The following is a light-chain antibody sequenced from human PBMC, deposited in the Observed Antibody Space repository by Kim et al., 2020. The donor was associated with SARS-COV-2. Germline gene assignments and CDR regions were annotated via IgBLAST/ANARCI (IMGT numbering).Light chain of an antibody. J-gene: IGKJ5*01. CDR2: GAS. Sequence: ASVGDRVNITCRASQDMRNDLGWYQQKPGRAPKRLIYGASSLQSGVPARFSGSGSGTEFTLTISSLQPEDFATYFCLQHNTYPITFGQGTRLEIK. CDR1: QDMRND. V-gene: IGKV1-17*01. CDR3: LQHNTYPIT.